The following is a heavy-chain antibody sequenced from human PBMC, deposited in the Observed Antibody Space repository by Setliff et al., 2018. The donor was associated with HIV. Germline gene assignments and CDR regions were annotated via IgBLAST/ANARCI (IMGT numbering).Heavy chain of an antibody. CDR2: IDYSGST. CDR3: ARHLYGSGSYYPYYFDY. J-gene: IGHJ4*02. CDR1: GGSISSYY. V-gene: IGHV4-59*08. Sequence: PSETLSLTCTVSGGSISSYYWSWIRQPPGKGLEWIGYIDYSGSTNYNPSLKSRVAISVDTSKDHSSLKLSSVTAADTAVYYCARHLYGSGSYYPYYFDYWGQGTLVTVSS. D-gene: IGHD3-10*01.